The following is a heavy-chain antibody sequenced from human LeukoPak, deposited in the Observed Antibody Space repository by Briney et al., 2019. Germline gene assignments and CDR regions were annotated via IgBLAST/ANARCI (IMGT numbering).Heavy chain of an antibody. CDR1: GYTFTSYG. CDR2: ISAYNGNT. J-gene: IGHJ4*02. D-gene: IGHD3-22*01. CDR3: ARGRVTYYYDSSGYLWLGDY. Sequence: ASVKVSCKASGYTFTSYGISWVRQAPGQGLEWMGWISAYNGNTNYAQKLQGRVTMTTDTSTSTAYMELRSLRSDDTAVYYCARGRVTYYYDSSGYLWLGDYWGQGTLVTVSS. V-gene: IGHV1-18*01.